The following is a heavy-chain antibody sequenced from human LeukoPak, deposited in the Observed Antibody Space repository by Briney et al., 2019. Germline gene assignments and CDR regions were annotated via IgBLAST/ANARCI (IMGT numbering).Heavy chain of an antibody. CDR1: GGSMTAGDYY. V-gene: IGHV4-39*07. Sequence: SQTLSLTCTVSGGSMTAGDYYWGWVRQPPGTGLQWIATSYQGASLKSRVTISLDTSKNQFSLRLTSVTAADTAVYYCARIYGLYQEAMDVWGPGITVTVSS. CDR2: S. J-gene: IGHJ6*02. CDR3: ARIYGLYQEAMDV. D-gene: IGHD3-16*02.